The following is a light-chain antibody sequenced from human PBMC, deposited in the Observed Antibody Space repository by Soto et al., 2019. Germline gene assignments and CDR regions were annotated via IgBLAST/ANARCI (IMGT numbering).Light chain of an antibody. J-gene: IGLJ1*01. CDR3: TSYTSISTYV. CDR1: SSDVGGYNH. CDR2: EVS. V-gene: IGLV2-14*01. Sequence: QAALTQPASVSESPGQAITISCAVTSSDVGGYNHVSWYQQHADKAPKLLIHEVSNRPSGVSNRFSGSKSGNTASLTISGLQAEDEADYYCTSYTSISTYVFGTGTKV.